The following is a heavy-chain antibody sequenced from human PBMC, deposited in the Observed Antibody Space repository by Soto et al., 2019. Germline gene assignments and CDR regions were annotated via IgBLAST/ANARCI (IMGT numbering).Heavy chain of an antibody. Sequence: EVQLLESGGGLVQPGGSLRLSCAASGLTFSSYAMSWVRQAPGKGLEWISAISGSGGSTYYADSVKGRFTISRDNSKNTLYLQMNSLRAEDTAVYYCAKDVYVVPHAFDIWGQGTMVTVSS. CDR2: ISGSGGST. CDR1: GLTFSSYA. J-gene: IGHJ3*02. D-gene: IGHD3-16*01. V-gene: IGHV3-23*01. CDR3: AKDVYVVPHAFDI.